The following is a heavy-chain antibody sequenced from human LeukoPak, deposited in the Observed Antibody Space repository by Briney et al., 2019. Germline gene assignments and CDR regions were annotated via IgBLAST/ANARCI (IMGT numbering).Heavy chain of an antibody. V-gene: IGHV4-39*01. CDR2: IYYSGST. D-gene: IGHD5-24*01. J-gene: IGHJ4*02. CDR3: ARRDQAIDY. Sequence: KSSETLSLTCTVSGGSISGSSYYWGWIRQPPGKGLEWIGSIYYSGSTYYNPSLKSRVTISVDTSKNQFSLRLSSVTAADTAVYYCARRDQAIDYWGQGTLVTVSS. CDR1: GGSISGSSYY.